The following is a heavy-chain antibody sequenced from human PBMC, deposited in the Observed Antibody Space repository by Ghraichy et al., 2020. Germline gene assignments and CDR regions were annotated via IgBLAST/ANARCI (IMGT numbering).Heavy chain of an antibody. CDR3: AKDYVGSGWYNYMDV. D-gene: IGHD6-13*01. J-gene: IGHJ6*03. CDR1: GFTLSSYG. CDR2: ISHDGNSK. V-gene: IGHV3-30*18. Sequence: GGSLRLSCLGSGFTLSSYGMHWVRQAPGKGLEWVAMISHDGNSKHYVDSVKGRFTISRDNSKNTLYLQMNTLRGEDTAVYYCAKDYVGSGWYNYMDVWGKGTTVSVSS.